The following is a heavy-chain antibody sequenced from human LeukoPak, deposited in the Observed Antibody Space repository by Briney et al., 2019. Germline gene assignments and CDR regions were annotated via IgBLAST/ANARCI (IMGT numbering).Heavy chain of an antibody. CDR2: ISAYNGNT. CDR1: GYTFTSYG. J-gene: IGHJ4*02. Sequence: GASVMVSCKASGYTFTSYGISWVRQAPGQGLEWMGWISAYNGNTNYAQKLQGRVTMTTDTSTSTAYMELRSLRSDDTAVYYCATDTETRLALDYWGQGTLVTVSS. CDR3: ATDTETRLALDY. V-gene: IGHV1-18*01. D-gene: IGHD4-17*01.